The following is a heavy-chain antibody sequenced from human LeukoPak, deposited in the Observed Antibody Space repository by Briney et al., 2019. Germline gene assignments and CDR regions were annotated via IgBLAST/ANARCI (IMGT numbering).Heavy chain of an antibody. D-gene: IGHD3-9*01. CDR1: GFSFRSYS. J-gene: IGHJ4*02. Sequence: GGSLRLSCAASGFSFRSYSMNWVRQAPGKGLEWVSSISSTTTYINYADSVKGRFTISRDNAKNSLYLQMNSLRAEDTAVYYCARQVDWAFDYWGQGTLVTVSS. CDR3: ARQVDWAFDY. CDR2: ISSTTTYI. V-gene: IGHV3-21*01.